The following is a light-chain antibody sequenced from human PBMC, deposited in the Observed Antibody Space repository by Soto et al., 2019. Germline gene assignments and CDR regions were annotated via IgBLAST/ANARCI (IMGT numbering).Light chain of an antibody. CDR3: QQRSNWPLT. J-gene: IGKJ4*01. CDR2: DAS. CDR1: QSVSSY. Sequence: EIVLTQAPGNLALSPGERATLSCRASQSVSSYLAWYQQKPGQAPRLLIYDASNRATGIPARFSGSGSGTDFTLTISSLEPEDFAVYYCQQRSNWPLTFGGGTKVDIK. V-gene: IGKV3-11*01.